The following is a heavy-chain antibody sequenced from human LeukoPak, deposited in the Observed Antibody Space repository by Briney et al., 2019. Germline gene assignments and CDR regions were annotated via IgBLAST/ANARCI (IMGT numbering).Heavy chain of an antibody. CDR1: GGSISSGGYY. CDR3: ARMATVTTANDAFDI. CDR2: IYYSGST. J-gene: IGHJ3*02. V-gene: IGHV4-31*03. Sequence: PSETLSLTCTVSGGSISSGGYYWSWIRQHPGKGLEWIGYIYYSGSTYYNPSLKSRVTISVDTSKNQFSLKLSSVTAADTAVYYRARMATVTTANDAFDIWGQGTMVTVSS. D-gene: IGHD4-17*01.